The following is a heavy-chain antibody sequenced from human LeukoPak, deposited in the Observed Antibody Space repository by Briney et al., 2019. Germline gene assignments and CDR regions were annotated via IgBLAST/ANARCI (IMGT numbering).Heavy chain of an antibody. CDR1: GYTFTGYY. V-gene: IGHV1-2*04. J-gene: IGHJ2*01. Sequence: ASVKVSCTASGYTFTGYYMHWVRQAPGQGLEWMGWINPNSGDTKYAQKFQGWVTMTRDTSITTAYMELSRLTSDDTALYFCARQGLTDWYFDLWGRGTLITVSS. D-gene: IGHD3-9*01. CDR3: ARQGLTDWYFDL. CDR2: INPNSGDT.